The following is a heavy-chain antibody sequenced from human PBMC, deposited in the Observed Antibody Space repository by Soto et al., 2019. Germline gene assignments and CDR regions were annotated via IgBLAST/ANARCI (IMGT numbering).Heavy chain of an antibody. D-gene: IGHD2-15*01. V-gene: IGHV1-69*12. J-gene: IGHJ4*02. CDR3: AVVVRTRADVFDY. CDR1: GGTFSSYA. Sequence: VQLVQSGAEVKKPGSSVKVSCKASGGTFSSYAISWVRQAPGQGLEWMGGIVPIFGTPNYAQKFQGRVTMSADESTSKAYMELSSLRSEDTAMCYCAVVVRTRADVFDYWGQGTLVTVSS. CDR2: IVPIFGTP.